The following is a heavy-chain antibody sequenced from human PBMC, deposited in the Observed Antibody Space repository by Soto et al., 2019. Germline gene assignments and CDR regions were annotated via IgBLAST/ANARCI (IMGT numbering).Heavy chain of an antibody. CDR3: ARAATITIFGVAYHSWFDP. D-gene: IGHD3-3*01. CDR2: INHSGST. Sequence: SETLSLTCAVYGGSFSGYYWSWIRQPPGKGLEWIGEINHSGSTNYNPSLKSRVTISVDTSKNQFSLKLSSVTAADTAVYYCARAATITIFGVAYHSWFDPWGQGTLVTVSS. CDR1: GGSFSGYY. J-gene: IGHJ5*02. V-gene: IGHV4-34*01.